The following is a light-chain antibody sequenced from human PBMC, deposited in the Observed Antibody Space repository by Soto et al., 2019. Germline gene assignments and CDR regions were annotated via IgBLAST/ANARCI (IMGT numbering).Light chain of an antibody. Sequence: DIQMTQSPSTLSASVGDRVTLTCRASQSITNCLAWYQQEPGKAPKLLIYDASSLESGVPSRFSGSGSGTEFTFTISRLQPDDFATYYCQQYTTYPFTFGPGTKVDIK. CDR1: QSITNC. CDR2: DAS. CDR3: QQYTTYPFT. V-gene: IGKV1-5*01. J-gene: IGKJ3*01.